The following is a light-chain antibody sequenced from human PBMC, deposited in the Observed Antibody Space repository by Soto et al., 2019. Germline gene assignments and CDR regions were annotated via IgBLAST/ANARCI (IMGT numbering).Light chain of an antibody. CDR2: ELS. CDR1: SSDIGGYNY. J-gene: IGLJ2*01. CDR3: SSHACSNYFVV. Sequence: QSVLTQPPSASGSPGQSVTISCTGTSSDIGGYNYVSWYQQHPGKAPKLMIYELSKRPSGVPDRFSGSKSGNTASLTVSGLQAEDEADYYCSSHACSNYFVVFRGVSK. V-gene: IGLV2-8*01.